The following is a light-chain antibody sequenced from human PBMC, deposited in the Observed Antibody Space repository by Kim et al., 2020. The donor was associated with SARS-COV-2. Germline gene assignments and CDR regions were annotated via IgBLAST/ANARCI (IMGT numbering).Light chain of an antibody. Sequence: EILMTQSPATLSVSPGERATLSCRASQSVSSNLAWYQQKPGQAPRLLIYGASTRATGIPARFSGSGSGTEFTLTISSLQSEDFAVYYCQKYNNWPRTFGQGTKVDI. CDR2: GAS. CDR3: QKYNNWPRT. J-gene: IGKJ1*01. V-gene: IGKV3-15*01. CDR1: QSVSSN.